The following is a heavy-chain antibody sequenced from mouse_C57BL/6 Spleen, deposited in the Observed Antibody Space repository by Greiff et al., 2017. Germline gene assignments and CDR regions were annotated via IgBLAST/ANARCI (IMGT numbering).Heavy chain of an antibody. J-gene: IGHJ4*01. CDR3: AREEAYYRNDYAMDY. CDR1: GFNIKDYY. Sequence: VQLQQSGAELVKPGASVKLSCTASGFNIKDYYMHWVKQRTEQGLEWIGRIDPGDGETKYAPKFQGKATITADASSNAAYLQLSSLTSEDTAVYYCAREEAYYRNDYAMDYWGQGTSVTVSS. V-gene: IGHV14-2*01. D-gene: IGHD2-14*01. CDR2: IDPGDGET.